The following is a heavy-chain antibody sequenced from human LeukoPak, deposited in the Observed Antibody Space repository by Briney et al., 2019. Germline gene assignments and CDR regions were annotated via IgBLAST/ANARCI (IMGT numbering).Heavy chain of an antibody. V-gene: IGHV4-4*07. CDR1: GGSISSYY. CDR3: ARGSVEMATIGASDI. CDR2: IYTSGST. D-gene: IGHD5-12*01. J-gene: IGHJ3*02. Sequence: SETLSLTCTVSGGSISSYYWSWIRQPAGKGLEWIGRIYTSGSTNYNPSLKSRVTMSVDTSKNQFSLKLSSVTAADTAVYYCARGSVEMATIGASDIWGQGTMVTVSS.